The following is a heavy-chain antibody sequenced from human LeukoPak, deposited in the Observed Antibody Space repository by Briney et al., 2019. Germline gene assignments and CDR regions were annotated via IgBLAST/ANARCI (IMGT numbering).Heavy chain of an antibody. J-gene: IGHJ3*02. CDR3: AGDIVVVSDARRAHAFDI. D-gene: IGHD2-2*01. Sequence: SETLSLTCTVSGGSISSSSYYWGWIRQPPGKGLEWIGSIYYSGSTYYNPSLKSRVTISVDTSKNQFSLKLSSVTAADTAVYYCAGDIVVVSDARRAHAFDIWGQGTMVTVSS. CDR2: IYYSGST. CDR1: GGSISSSSYY. V-gene: IGHV4-39*01.